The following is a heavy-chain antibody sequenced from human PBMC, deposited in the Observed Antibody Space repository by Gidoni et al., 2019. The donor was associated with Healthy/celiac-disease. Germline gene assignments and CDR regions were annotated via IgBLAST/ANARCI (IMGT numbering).Heavy chain of an antibody. J-gene: IGHJ3*02. CDR3: ASSSSSWYVASPHAFDI. CDR1: GGSISSGSYY. V-gene: IGHV4-61*02. CDR2: IYTSGST. Sequence: QVQLQESGPGLVKPSQTLSLTCTVSGGSISSGSYYWSWIRQPAGKGLEWIGRIYTSGSTNYNPSLKSRVTISVDTSKNQFSLKLSSVTAADTAVYYCASSSSSWYVASPHAFDIWGQGTMVTVSS. D-gene: IGHD6-13*01.